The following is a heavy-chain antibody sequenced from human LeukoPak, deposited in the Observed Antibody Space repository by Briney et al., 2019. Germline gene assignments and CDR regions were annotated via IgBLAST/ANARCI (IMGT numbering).Heavy chain of an antibody. Sequence: SVKVSCKASGDSFSNNVITWVRLAPGQGLEWMGRIIPVLGVSNFARKFQGRVTITADKSTNTAHMELSRLESGDTAVYYCTREGVYAPDGSGYHRDAFDIWGQGTVVIVSS. CDR1: GDSFSNNV. V-gene: IGHV1-69*04. J-gene: IGHJ3*02. CDR2: IIPVLGVS. D-gene: IGHD3-22*01. CDR3: TREGVYAPDGSGYHRDAFDI.